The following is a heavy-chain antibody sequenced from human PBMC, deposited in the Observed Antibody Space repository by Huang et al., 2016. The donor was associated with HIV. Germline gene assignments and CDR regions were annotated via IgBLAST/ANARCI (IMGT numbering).Heavy chain of an antibody. CDR3: ARAGRRTKNYWFDP. V-gene: IGHV1-69*13. J-gene: IGHJ5*02. Sequence: QVQLVQSGAEVKKPGSSVKVSCKASGGTFSSYAISWVRQAPGQGREWMGGNIPIFGTANYAQKFQGRVTITADESTSTAYMELNSLRSEDTAVYYCARAGRRTKNYWFDPWGQGTLVTVSS. CDR1: GGTFSSYA. CDR2: NIPIFGTA.